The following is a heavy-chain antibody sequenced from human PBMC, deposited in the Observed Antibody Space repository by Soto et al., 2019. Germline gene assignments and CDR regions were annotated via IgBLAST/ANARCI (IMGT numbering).Heavy chain of an antibody. V-gene: IGHV3-53*01. J-gene: IGHJ6*02. CDR1: GFTVSSNY. D-gene: IGHD6-13*01. CDR3: ARDLLQQLVSSGPYYYYGMDV. CDR2: IYSGGST. Sequence: PGGSLRLSCAASGFTVSSNYMSWVRQAPGKGLEWVSVIYSGGSTYYADSVKGRFTISRDNSKNTLYLQMNSLRAEDTAVYYCARDLLQQLVSSGPYYYYGMDVWGQGTTVTVSS.